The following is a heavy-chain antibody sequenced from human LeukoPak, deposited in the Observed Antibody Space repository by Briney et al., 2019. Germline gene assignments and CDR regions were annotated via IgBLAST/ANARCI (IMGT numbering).Heavy chain of an antibody. D-gene: IGHD3-22*01. CDR2: INHSGST. CDR3: ARTNYYYDSSGYYLWFDP. V-gene: IGHV4-34*01. J-gene: IGHJ5*02. Sequence: PSETLSLTCAVYGGSFSGYYWSWIRQPPGKGLEWIGEINHSGSTNYNPSLKSRVTISVDTSKNQFSLKLSSVTAADTAVYYCARTNYYYDSSGYYLWFDPWGQGTLVTVSS. CDR1: GGSFSGYY.